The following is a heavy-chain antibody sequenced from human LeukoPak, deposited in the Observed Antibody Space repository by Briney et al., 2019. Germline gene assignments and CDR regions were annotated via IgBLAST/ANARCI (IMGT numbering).Heavy chain of an antibody. Sequence: SETLSLTCTVSGGSISSYYWSRIRQPPGKGLEWIGYIYYSGSTNYNPSLKSRVTISVDTSKNQFSLKLSSVTAADTAVYYCARLRYYDSSGYQGVYYYGMDVWGQGTTVTVSS. CDR2: IYYSGST. CDR3: ARLRYYDSSGYQGVYYYGMDV. V-gene: IGHV4-59*08. J-gene: IGHJ6*02. CDR1: GGSISSYY. D-gene: IGHD3-22*01.